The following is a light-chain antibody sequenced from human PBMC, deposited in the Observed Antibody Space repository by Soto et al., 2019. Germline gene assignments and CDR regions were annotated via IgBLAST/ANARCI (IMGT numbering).Light chain of an antibody. V-gene: IGKV3-11*01. CDR1: QNISNY. CDR2: DVS. CDR3: QQYNNWPGT. Sequence: VALSKSPATLSLCPGISATLSCRASQNISNYLIWYQQNPGQAPRLLIYDVSNRATGIPARFSGSGSGTEFTLTISSLQSEDFAVYFCQQYNNWPGTFGQGTKVDIK. J-gene: IGKJ1*01.